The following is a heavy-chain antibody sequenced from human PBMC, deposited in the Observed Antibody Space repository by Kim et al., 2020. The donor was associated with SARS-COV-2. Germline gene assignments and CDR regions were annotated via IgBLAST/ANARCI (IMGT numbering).Heavy chain of an antibody. V-gene: IGHV3-23*01. J-gene: IGHJ4*02. CDR3: AKGLIRGSGSYGY. D-gene: IGHD3-10*01. CDR1: GFTFSSYA. CDR2: ISGSGGST. Sequence: GGSLRLSCAASGFTFSSYAMSWVRQAPGKGLEWVSAISGSGGSTYYADSVKGRFTISGDNSKNTLYLQMNSLRAEDTAVYYCAKGLIRGSGSYGYWGQGTLVTVSS.